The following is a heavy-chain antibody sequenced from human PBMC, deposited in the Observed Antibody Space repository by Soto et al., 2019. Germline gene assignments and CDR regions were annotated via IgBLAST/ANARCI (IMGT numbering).Heavy chain of an antibody. D-gene: IGHD6-13*01. J-gene: IGHJ5*02. Sequence: ASVKVSCKASGYTFTSYAMHWVRQAPGQRLEWMGWINAGNGNTKYSQKFQGRVTITRDTSASTAYMELSSLRSEDTAVYYCARDGSSWYSGGWFDPWGQGTLVTVSS. CDR2: INAGNGNT. CDR1: GYTFTSYA. V-gene: IGHV1-3*01. CDR3: ARDGSSWYSGGWFDP.